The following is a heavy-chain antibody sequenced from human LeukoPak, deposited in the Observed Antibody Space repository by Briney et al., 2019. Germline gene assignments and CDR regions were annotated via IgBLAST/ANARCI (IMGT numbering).Heavy chain of an antibody. CDR1: GMTFSNHW. Sequence: GGSLRLSCAASGMTFSNHWMHWVRQAPGKGLVWVSLIKTDGRTTIYADSVKGRFTISRDNGKSTLYLQMNSLRAEDTAVYYCAKGDDADYWGQGTLVTVSS. CDR2: IKTDGRTT. V-gene: IGHV3-74*01. J-gene: IGHJ4*02. CDR3: AKGDDADY. D-gene: IGHD2-2*01.